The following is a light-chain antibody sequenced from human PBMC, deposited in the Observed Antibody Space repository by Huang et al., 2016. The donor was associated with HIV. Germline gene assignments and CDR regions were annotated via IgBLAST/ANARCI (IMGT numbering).Light chain of an antibody. Sequence: DIQMTQSPSSLSASVGDRDTITCRASHNIGRDLNWYQQKSGKAPKLLIYAASSLQRGVPSRFSGIGFGTDFTLTISSLQPEDFATYYCQQSYSITRYTFGQGTKVEIK. V-gene: IGKV1-39*01. CDR2: AAS. J-gene: IGKJ2*01. CDR3: QQSYSITRYT. CDR1: HNIGRD.